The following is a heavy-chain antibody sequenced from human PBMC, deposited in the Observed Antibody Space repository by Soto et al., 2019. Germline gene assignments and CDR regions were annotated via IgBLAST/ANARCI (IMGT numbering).Heavy chain of an antibody. J-gene: IGHJ6*02. CDR2: VDPSDSNS. CDR3: ARGSATPKSYDGNKFRLDV. D-gene: IGHD3-16*01. V-gene: IGHV5-10-1*01. CDR1: GYNFGTYW. Sequence: GESLKISCKGSGYNFGTYWINWVRQMPGKGLEWMGRVDPSDSNSNYSPSFEGQVNISADKSTDTAYLQWSSLKASDNVTHYFARGSATPKSYDGNKFRLDVWDQGTTVTISS.